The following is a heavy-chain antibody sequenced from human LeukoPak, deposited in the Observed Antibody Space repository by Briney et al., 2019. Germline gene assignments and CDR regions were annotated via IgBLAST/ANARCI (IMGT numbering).Heavy chain of an antibody. CDR2: ISGSGGST. CDR3: ATGIAAAATFTDY. V-gene: IGHV3-23*01. J-gene: IGHJ4*02. D-gene: IGHD6-13*01. Sequence: GGSLRLSCAASGFTFSSYAMSWVRQAPGKGLEWVSAISGSGGSTYYADSVKGRFTISRDNAKNSLYLQMNSLRAEDTAVYYCATGIAAAATFTDYWGQGTLVTVSS. CDR1: GFTFSSYA.